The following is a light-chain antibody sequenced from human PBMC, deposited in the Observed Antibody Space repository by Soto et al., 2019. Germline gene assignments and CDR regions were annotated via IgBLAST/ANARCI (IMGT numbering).Light chain of an antibody. Sequence: EIVLTQSPATLSLSPGERATLSCSASQSVSSYFAWYQQKPGQAPRLLIYDASNRATGIPARFSGSGSGTDFTLTISSREPEDFAVYYCQQRSNWPPITFGQGTRLEIK. J-gene: IGKJ5*01. CDR2: DAS. CDR1: QSVSSY. CDR3: QQRSNWPPIT. V-gene: IGKV3-11*01.